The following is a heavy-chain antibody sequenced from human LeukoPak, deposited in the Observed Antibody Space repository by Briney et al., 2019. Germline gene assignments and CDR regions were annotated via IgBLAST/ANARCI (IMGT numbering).Heavy chain of an antibody. CDR3: ARESIRDCSGYLLDY. D-gene: IGHD3-22*01. CDR1: GGSLSGYY. V-gene: IGHV4-34*01. CDR2: INHSGST. J-gene: IGHJ4*02. Sequence: SETLSLTCAVYGGSLSGYYWSWFRQPPEKGLEWIGEINHSGSTNYNPSLKSRVTISVDTSKNKCSLKLSSVTAADTAVYYCARESIRDCSGYLLDYWGQGTVVTVSS.